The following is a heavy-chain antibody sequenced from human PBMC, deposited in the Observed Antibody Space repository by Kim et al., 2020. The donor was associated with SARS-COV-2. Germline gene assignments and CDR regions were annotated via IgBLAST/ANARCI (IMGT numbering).Heavy chain of an antibody. Sequence: GGSLRLSCAASGFRLSDYDMHWVRQPIGKALEWVSGIGTGAGDPYYPDSVQGRFTVSREEAKNSFYLEINSLRVDDTAVYYCARKRYLGAFDLWGQGTMVTVSS. CDR1: GFRLSDYD. J-gene: IGHJ3*01. D-gene: IGHD7-27*01. CDR3: ARKRYLGAFDL. CDR2: IGTGAGDP. V-gene: IGHV3-13*05.